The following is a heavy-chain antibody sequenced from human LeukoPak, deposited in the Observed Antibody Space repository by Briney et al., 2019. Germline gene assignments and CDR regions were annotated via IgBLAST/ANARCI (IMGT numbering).Heavy chain of an antibody. D-gene: IGHD2-2*01. Sequence: SETLSLTCAVYGGSPSGYYWSWIRQPPGKGLEWIGEINHSGSTNYNPSLKSRVTISVDTSKNQFSLKLSSVTAADTAVYYCARSPTPRYCSSTSCYGGLDYWGQGTLVTVSS. CDR2: INHSGST. J-gene: IGHJ4*02. CDR1: GGSPSGYY. V-gene: IGHV4-34*01. CDR3: ARSPTPRYCSSTSCYGGLDY.